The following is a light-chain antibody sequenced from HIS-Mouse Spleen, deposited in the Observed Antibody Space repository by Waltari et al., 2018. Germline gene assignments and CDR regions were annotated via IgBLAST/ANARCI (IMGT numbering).Light chain of an antibody. V-gene: IGLV2-23*01. CDR2: GGS. CDR3: CSYAGSSTWV. Sequence: QSALTQPPPVSGSPGQAITIPCTGTSTDVGSYNLFTWYQPHPGKAPKLMIYGGSQRPSGVSNRFSGSKSGNTASLTISGLQAEDEAAYYCCSYAGSSTWVFGGGTKLTVL. CDR1: STDVGSYNL. J-gene: IGLJ3*02.